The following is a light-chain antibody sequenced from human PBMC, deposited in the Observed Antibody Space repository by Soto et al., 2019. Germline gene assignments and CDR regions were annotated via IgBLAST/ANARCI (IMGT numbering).Light chain of an antibody. V-gene: IGKV3-15*01. J-gene: IGKJ4*01. CDR1: QSVTNN. CDR3: QQYDKWPLT. CDR2: GAS. Sequence: EILMTQSPATLSVPPGERATLSCRASQSVTNNLAWYQQKPGQSPRLLIYGASTRATGIPARFSGSGSGTEFTLAISSLQSEDFAVYYCQQYDKWPLTFGGGTKVEIQ.